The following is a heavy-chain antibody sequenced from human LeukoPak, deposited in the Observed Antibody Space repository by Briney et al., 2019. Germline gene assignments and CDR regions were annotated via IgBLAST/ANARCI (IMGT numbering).Heavy chain of an antibody. V-gene: IGHV1-46*01. J-gene: IGHJ4*02. CDR2: INPSGGST. CDR3: ARGDGGNYDGFYFDF. CDR1: GYTFTSYY. Sequence: ASVKVSCKASGYTFTSYYMHWVRQAPGQGLEWMGIINPSGGSTSYAQKFQGRVTITVDKSTNTAYMELSSLRSEDTAIYYCARGDGGNYDGFYFDFWGQGTLVTVSS. D-gene: IGHD5-24*01.